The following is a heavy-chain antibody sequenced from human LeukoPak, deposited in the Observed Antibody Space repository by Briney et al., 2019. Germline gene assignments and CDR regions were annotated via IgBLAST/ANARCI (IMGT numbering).Heavy chain of an antibody. CDR2: INKDGSEK. CDR3: ARDLGWLQFDY. CDR1: GFTFSSYW. D-gene: IGHD5-24*01. J-gene: IGHJ4*02. V-gene: IGHV3-7*04. Sequence: PGGSLRLSCAVSGFTFSSYWMSWVRQAPGKGLVWVANINKDGSEKYFVDSVKGRFTISRDNAKNSLYLQMNSLRAEDTAVYYCARDLGWLQFDYWGQGTLVTVSP.